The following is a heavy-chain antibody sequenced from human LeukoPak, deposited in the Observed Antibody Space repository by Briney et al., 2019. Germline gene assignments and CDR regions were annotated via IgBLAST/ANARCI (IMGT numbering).Heavy chain of an antibody. V-gene: IGHV3-23*01. CDR3: AKDDQKLDLYLDY. CDR1: GFTFSSYA. CDR2: ISGSGGST. Sequence: PGGSLRLSCAASGFTFSSYAMSWVRQAPGKGLEWVSAISGSGGSTYYADSMKGRFTISRDNSKNTLYLQMNSLRAEDTAVYYCAKDDQKLDLYLDYWGQGTLVTVSS. D-gene: IGHD6-13*01. J-gene: IGHJ4*02.